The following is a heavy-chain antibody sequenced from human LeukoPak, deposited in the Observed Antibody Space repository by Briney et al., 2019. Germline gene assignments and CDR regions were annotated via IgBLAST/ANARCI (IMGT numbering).Heavy chain of an antibody. CDR3: SRGVPDSSGYYSFDY. CDR2: IRSKAFGGRT. Sequence: AGGSLRLSCTTSGFTFGDYAVSWFRQAPGKGLEWVSFIRSKAFGGRTEYAASVEGRFTISRDDSKSIAYLQMNSLNTEDTAVYYCSRGVPDSSGYYSFDYWGQGTLVTVSS. J-gene: IGHJ4*02. V-gene: IGHV3-49*03. D-gene: IGHD3-22*01. CDR1: GFTFGDYA.